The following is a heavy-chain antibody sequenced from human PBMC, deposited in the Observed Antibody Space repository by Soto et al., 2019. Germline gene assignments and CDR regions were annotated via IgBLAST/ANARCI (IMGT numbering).Heavy chain of an antibody. CDR1: GGTFSSYA. CDR2: IIPIFGTA. Sequence: QVQLVQSGAEVKKPGSSVKVSCKASGGTFSSYAISWVRQAPGQGLEWMGGIIPIFGTANYAQKFQGRVTITEDESTSTAYMELSSLRSEDTTVYYCARVTHCSGGSCYSALDYWGQGTLVTVSS. J-gene: IGHJ4*02. V-gene: IGHV1-69*01. D-gene: IGHD2-15*01. CDR3: ARVTHCSGGSCYSALDY.